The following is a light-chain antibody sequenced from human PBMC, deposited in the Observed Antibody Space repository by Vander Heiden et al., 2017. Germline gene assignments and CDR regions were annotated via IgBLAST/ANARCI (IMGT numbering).Light chain of an antibody. CDR3: QHRSNGPHMYT. CDR2: DAS. V-gene: IGKV3-11*01. CDR1: QSVSSY. J-gene: IGKJ2*01. Sequence: EIVLTQSPATLSLSPGERATLSCRASQSVSSYLAWYQQKPGQAPRLLIYDASNRATGISARFSGSGYGTHFTLTISSLEPEDFAVYYCQHRSNGPHMYTFGQGTKMEIK.